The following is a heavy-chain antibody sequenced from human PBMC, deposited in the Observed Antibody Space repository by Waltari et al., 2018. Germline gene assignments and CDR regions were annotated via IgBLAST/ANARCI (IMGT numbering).Heavy chain of an antibody. J-gene: IGHJ3*02. CDR3: ARVQSSYSSSDDAFDI. Sequence: EVQLVESGGGLVKPGGSLRLSCAASGLTFSSNTMNWVRHAPGKGLEWVSLISSSSRYIYYADSVKGRFTISRDNAKNSLYLQMNNLRVEDTAVYYCARVQSSYSSSDDAFDIWGQGTMVTVSS. CDR2: ISSSSRYI. D-gene: IGHD6-6*01. CDR1: GLTFSSNT. V-gene: IGHV3-21*01.